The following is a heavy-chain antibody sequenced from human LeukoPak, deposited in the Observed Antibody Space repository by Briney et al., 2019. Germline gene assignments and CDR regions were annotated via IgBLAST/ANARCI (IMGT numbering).Heavy chain of an antibody. V-gene: IGHV3-21*01. CDR3: ARAISTGADAFDI. CDR1: GFTFSSYS. J-gene: IGHJ3*02. CDR2: ISSSSSYI. D-gene: IGHD3-22*01. Sequence: GGSLRLSCAASGFTFSSYSMNWVRQAPGKGLEWVSSISSSSSYIYYADSVKGRFTISRDNAKNSLYLQMTSLTAGDTAVYYCARAISTGADAFDIWGQGTMVTVSS.